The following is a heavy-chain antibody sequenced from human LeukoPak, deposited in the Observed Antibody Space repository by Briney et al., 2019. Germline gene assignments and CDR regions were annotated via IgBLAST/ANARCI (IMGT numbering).Heavy chain of an antibody. CDR2: ISSSSSTI. Sequence: PGGSLRLSCAASGFTFSSYAMTWVRQAPGKGLEWVSYISSSSSTIYYADSVKGRFTISRDNAKNSLYLQMNSLRAEDTAVYYCARDFGWGLAARRIDYWGQGTLVTVSS. J-gene: IGHJ4*02. V-gene: IGHV3-48*01. D-gene: IGHD6-6*01. CDR1: GFTFSSYA. CDR3: ARDFGWGLAARRIDY.